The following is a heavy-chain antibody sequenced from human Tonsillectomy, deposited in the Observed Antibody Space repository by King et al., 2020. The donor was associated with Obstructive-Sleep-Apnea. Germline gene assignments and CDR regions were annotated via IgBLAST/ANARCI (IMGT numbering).Heavy chain of an antibody. D-gene: IGHD6-6*01. CDR3: ARCQGSDYYYGMDV. V-gene: IGHV4-31*03. CDR2: IYYSGST. Sequence: VQLQESGPGLVKPSETLSLTCTVSGGSISSGGYYWSWIRQHPGKGLEWIGYIYYSGSTYYNLSLKSRVTISVDTSKNQFSLKLSSVTAADTAVYYCARCQGSDYYYGMDVWGQGTTVTVSS. CDR1: GGSISSGGYY. J-gene: IGHJ6*02.